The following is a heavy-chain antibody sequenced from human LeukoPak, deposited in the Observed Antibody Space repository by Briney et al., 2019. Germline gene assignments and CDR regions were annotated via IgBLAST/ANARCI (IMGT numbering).Heavy chain of an antibody. CDR1: GYTFTSYG. D-gene: IGHD3-10*01. J-gene: IGHJ6*02. CDR2: ISAYNGNT. CDR3: ARVWFGELLRRSPYYYYGMDV. V-gene: IGHV1-18*01. Sequence: ASVKVSCKASGYTFTSYGISWVRQAPGQGLEWMGWISAYNGNTNYAQKLQGRVTMTTGTSTSTAYMELRSLRSDDTAVYYCARVWFGELLRRSPYYYYGMDVWGQGATVTVSS.